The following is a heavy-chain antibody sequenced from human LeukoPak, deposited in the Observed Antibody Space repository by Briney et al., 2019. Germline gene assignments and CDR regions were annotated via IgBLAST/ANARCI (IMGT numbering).Heavy chain of an antibody. CDR2: ISSSSSYI. CDR1: GFTLSSYS. V-gene: IGHV3-21*01. D-gene: IGHD5-18*01. CDR3: ARETGYSYGSFDY. J-gene: IGHJ4*02. Sequence: PGGSLRLSCAASGFTLSSYSMNWVRQAPGKGLEWVSSISSSSSYIYYADSVKGRFTISRDNAKNSLYLQMNSLRAEDTAVYYCARETGYSYGSFDYWGQGTLVTVSS.